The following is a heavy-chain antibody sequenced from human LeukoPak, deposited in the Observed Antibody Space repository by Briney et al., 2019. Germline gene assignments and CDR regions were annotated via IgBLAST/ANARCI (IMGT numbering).Heavy chain of an antibody. Sequence: QPGGSLRLSCAASGFTFTIYAMSWVRQAPGKGLEWVSAISDTGNTYHADSVKGRFTISRDSSKNTLFLQMNRLRPEDAAVYYCAKAPVTTCRGAFCYPFDYWGLGTLVTVSS. CDR2: ISDTGNT. CDR1: GFTFTIYA. J-gene: IGHJ4*02. CDR3: AKAPVTTCRGAFCYPFDY. V-gene: IGHV3-23*01. D-gene: IGHD2-15*01.